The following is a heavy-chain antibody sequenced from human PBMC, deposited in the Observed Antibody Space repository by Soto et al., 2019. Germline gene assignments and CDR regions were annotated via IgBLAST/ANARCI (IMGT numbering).Heavy chain of an antibody. Sequence: QVQLVQSGAEVKKPGASVKVSCKASGYTFTRDGISWVRQAPGQGLEWMGWISAYNGNTNYAQKLQGRVTMTTDTATSTAYMELRSLRPDDTAVSYCARDLTYGGNSGIFDYWGQGTLVTVSS. D-gene: IGHD2-21*02. CDR3: ARDLTYGGNSGIFDY. V-gene: IGHV1-18*01. CDR1: GYTFTRDG. J-gene: IGHJ4*02. CDR2: ISAYNGNT.